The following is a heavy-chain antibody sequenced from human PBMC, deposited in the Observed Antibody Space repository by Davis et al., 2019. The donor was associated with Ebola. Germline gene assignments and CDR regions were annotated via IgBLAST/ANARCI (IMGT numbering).Heavy chain of an antibody. CDR1: GFTFSDYW. V-gene: IGHV3-7*03. CDR3: AREPPRNTAAGDSRSNFFDF. D-gene: IGHD4-11*01. CDR2: IRQDGSQK. J-gene: IGHJ4*02. Sequence: GESLKISCAASGFTFSDYWMTWVRQAPGKGLEWVGNIRQDGSQKHYVDSVKGRFTISRDNAKNSVYLQMNSLRAEDTALYYCAREPPRNTAAGDSRSNFFDFWGQGTLVTVSS.